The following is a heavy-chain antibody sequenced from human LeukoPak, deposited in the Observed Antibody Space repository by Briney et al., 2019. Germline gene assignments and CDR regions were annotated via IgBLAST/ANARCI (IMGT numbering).Heavy chain of an antibody. CDR2: INPNSGGT. V-gene: IGHV1-2*02. J-gene: IGHJ4*02. CDR1: GYTFTGYY. D-gene: IGHD4-17*01. Sequence: ASVKVSCKASGYTFTGYYIHWVRQAPGQGLEWMGWINPNSGGTNNAQKFQGRVTMNRHTSIRTAYMELSRLRSDDTAMYYCARAFYGDYARRGWLFGYWGQGTLVTVSS. CDR3: ARAFYGDYARRGWLFGY.